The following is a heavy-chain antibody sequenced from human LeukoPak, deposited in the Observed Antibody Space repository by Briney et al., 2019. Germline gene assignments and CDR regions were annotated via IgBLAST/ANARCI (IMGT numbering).Heavy chain of an antibody. CDR3: ARQGSGSYPYYYYYYMDV. CDR1: GDSVSGNSAA. J-gene: IGHJ6*03. V-gene: IGHV6-1*01. Sequence: SQTLSLTCAISGDSVSGNSAAWNWIRQSPSRGLEWLGRTYYRSKWYNDYAVSVRSRITINPDTSKNQFSLQLNSVTPEDTAVYYCARQGSGSYPYYYYYYMDVWGKGTTVTVSS. D-gene: IGHD1-26*01. CDR2: TYYRSKWYN.